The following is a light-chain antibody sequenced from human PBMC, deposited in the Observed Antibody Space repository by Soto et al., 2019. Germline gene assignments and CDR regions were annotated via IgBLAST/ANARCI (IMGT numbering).Light chain of an antibody. V-gene: IGLV1-44*01. CDR2: SNN. CDR3: AAWDDSLNGSYV. J-gene: IGLJ1*01. CDR1: SSNIGSNT. Sequence: HSVLTQPPSSSGTPGQRGTISCSRSSSNIGSNTVNWYQQLPGTAPKLLIYSNNQRPSGVPDRFSGSKSGTSASLAISGLQSEDEADYYCAAWDDSLNGSYVFGTGTKVTVL.